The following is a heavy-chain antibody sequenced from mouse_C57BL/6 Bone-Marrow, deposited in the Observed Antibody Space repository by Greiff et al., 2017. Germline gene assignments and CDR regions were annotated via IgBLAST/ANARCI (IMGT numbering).Heavy chain of an antibody. V-gene: IGHV5-9*01. J-gene: IGHJ2*01. CDR3: SSSYYYGSSYYFGS. CDR1: GFTFSSYT. Sequence: EVKLMESGGGLVKPGGSLKLSCAASGFTFSSYTMSWVRQTPEKRLEWVATISGGGGNSYYPDSVKGRFTISRDNAKNTLYLQMISLRSEDTALYYCSSSYYYGSSYYFGSWGQGTTLTVSS. CDR2: ISGGGGNS. D-gene: IGHD1-1*01.